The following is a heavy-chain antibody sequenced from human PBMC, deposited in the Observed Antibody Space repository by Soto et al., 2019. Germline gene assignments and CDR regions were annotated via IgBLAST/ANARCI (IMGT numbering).Heavy chain of an antibody. CDR2: INHSGST. CDR1: GGSFSGYY. Sequence: QVQLQQWGAGLLKPSETLSLTCAVYGGSFSGYYWSWIRQPPGKGLEWIGEINHSGSTNYNPSLKSRFTISVDTSKNQFSLKLSSVTAADTAVYYCAREGSTSLWDVWGKGTTVTVSS. D-gene: IGHD2-2*01. CDR3: AREGSTSLWDV. J-gene: IGHJ6*04. V-gene: IGHV4-34*01.